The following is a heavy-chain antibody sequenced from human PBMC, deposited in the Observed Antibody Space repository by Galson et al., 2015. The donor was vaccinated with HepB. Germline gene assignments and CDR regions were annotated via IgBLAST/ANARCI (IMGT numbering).Heavy chain of an antibody. CDR1: GYTFSTYS. V-gene: IGHV1-18*01. Sequence: SVKVSCKASGYTFSTYSITWLRQAPGQGLEWMGWMSPDNRDTTYPRKFLGRVTMTADTFTNTAYMELRSLRSDDTAVYYCARGALVGVVGGNQNNWFDPWGQGTLVTVSS. J-gene: IGHJ5*02. CDR2: MSPDNRDT. CDR3: ARGALVGVVGGNQNNWFDP. D-gene: IGHD2-15*01.